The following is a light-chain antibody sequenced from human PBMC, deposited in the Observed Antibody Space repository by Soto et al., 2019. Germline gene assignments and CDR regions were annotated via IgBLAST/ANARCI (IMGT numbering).Light chain of an antibody. CDR1: RSVSSN. V-gene: IGKV3-15*01. CDR2: GAS. CDR3: QQYNNWPLYT. J-gene: IGKJ2*01. Sequence: EIVMTQSPATLSVSPGERATLSCRASRSVSSNLAWYQQKPGQAPRLLMYGASTRATGIPARFSGSGSGTEFTFTISSLQSEDFAVYYCQQYNNWPLYTFGQGTKLEIK.